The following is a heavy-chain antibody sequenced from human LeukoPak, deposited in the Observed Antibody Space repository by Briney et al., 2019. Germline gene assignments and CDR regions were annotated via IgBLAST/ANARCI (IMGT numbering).Heavy chain of an antibody. J-gene: IGHJ4*02. Sequence: PGGSLRLSCAASGFTFSDYYMSWIRQAPGKGLEWVSYISNSSSYTNYADSVKGRFTISRDNAKNSLYLQMNSLRAEDTAVYYCASSDTAMVYFDYWGQGTLVTVSS. CDR1: GFTFSDYY. V-gene: IGHV3-11*03. CDR2: ISNSSSYT. CDR3: ASSDTAMVYFDY. D-gene: IGHD5-18*01.